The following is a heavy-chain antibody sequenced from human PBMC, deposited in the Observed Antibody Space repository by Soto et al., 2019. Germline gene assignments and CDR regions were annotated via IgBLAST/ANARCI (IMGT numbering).Heavy chain of an antibody. D-gene: IGHD3-3*01. CDR2: ISYDGSNK. CDR3: AKEKVNDVWSGYYNSPYYYGMDV. V-gene: IGHV3-30*18. CDR1: GFTFSSYG. Sequence: QVQLVESGGGVVQPGRSLRLSCAASGFTFSSYGMHWVRQAPGKGLEWVAVISYDGSNKYYADSVKGRFTIFRDNSKNTLYLQMNSLRAEDTAVYYCAKEKVNDVWSGYYNSPYYYGMDVWGQGKKVTAS. J-gene: IGHJ6*02.